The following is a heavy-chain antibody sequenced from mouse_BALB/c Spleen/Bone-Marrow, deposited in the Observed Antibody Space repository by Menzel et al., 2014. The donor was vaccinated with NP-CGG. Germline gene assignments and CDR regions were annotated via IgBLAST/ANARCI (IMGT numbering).Heavy chain of an antibody. J-gene: IGHJ2*01. V-gene: IGHV1-80*01. Sequence: QVKLVESGAELVRPGASVKISCTSSGYAFRTTWINWVKQRPEQGLEWIGQIYPGDGDTDFNGKFKGKATLTADRSSNTAYMELSSLTSEDSAVYFCARGWNSVDYWGQGTTLTVSS. D-gene: IGHD3-3*01. CDR3: ARGWNSVDY. CDR1: GYAFRTTW. CDR2: IYPGDGDT.